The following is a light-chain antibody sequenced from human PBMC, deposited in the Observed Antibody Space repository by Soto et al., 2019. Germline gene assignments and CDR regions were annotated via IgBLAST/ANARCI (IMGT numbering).Light chain of an antibody. J-gene: IGKJ1*01. CDR1: QSLLYRSNNKNY. CDR2: WAS. V-gene: IGKV4-1*01. CDR3: QQYYNTPWT. Sequence: DIVMTQSPDSLAVSLGERATINCKSSQSLLYRSNNKNYLAWYQHKPGQPPKLLIYWASTRESGVLDRFSGSVSGTDFTLTISSLQAEDVAVYYCQQYYNTPWTFGQGTKVEIK.